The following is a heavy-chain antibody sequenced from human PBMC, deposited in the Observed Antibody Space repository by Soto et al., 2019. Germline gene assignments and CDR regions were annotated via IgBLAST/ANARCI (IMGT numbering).Heavy chain of an antibody. CDR2: IIPIFGTA. CDR3: ARAAYDYVWGSYRQDAFDI. D-gene: IGHD3-16*02. CDR1: GGTFSSYA. Sequence: SVKVSCKASGGTFSSYAISWVRQAPGRGLEWMGGIIPIFGTANYAQKFQGRVTITADESTSTAYMELSSLRSEDTAVYYCARAAYDYVWGSYRQDAFDIWGQGTMVTVSS. V-gene: IGHV1-69*13. J-gene: IGHJ3*02.